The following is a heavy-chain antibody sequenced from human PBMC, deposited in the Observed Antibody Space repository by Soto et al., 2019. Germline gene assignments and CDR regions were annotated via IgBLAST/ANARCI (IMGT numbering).Heavy chain of an antibody. CDR1: GDSVSSSSAA. V-gene: IGHV6-1*01. Sequence: PSQTLSLTCAISGDSVSSSSAAWSWIRQSPSRGLEWLGRTYYRSKWHNDYALSVKSRMIIQPDTSKNQFSLQLNSVTAADTAVYYCASERGLGTLGDFYGLDVWGQGTTVTVSS. D-gene: IGHD3-10*01. J-gene: IGHJ6*02. CDR2: TYYRSKWHN. CDR3: ASERGLGTLGDFYGLDV.